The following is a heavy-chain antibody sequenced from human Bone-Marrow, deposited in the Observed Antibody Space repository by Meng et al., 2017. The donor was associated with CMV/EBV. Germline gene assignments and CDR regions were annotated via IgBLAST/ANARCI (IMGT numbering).Heavy chain of an antibody. D-gene: IGHD3-10*01. J-gene: IGHJ4*02. CDR3: ARRRAGRGDYEMPGDHFDK. Sequence: GSLRLSCTVSGYSINNGYYWGWIRQSLGKGLEWIGSIYYRGNTYYNPSLKSRVTLSVDTSKNQFSLNLSSGTAADTAVYYWARRRAGRGDYEMPGDHFDKWSQGTLVTVSS. CDR1: GYSINNGYY. V-gene: IGHV4-38-2*02. CDR2: IYYRGNT.